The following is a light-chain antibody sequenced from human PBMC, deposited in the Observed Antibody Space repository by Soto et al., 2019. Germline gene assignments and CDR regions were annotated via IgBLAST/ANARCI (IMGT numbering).Light chain of an antibody. CDR2: GTS. Sequence: EIVLTQSPDTLSLSPGERATVSCRASQSVSRSNLAWYQHKPGQAPRLLIYGTSNRATGIPDRFTGSGSGTDLTLTISSLEPEDSAVYYCEQYGSSPPSITFGQGTRLEIK. J-gene: IGKJ5*01. V-gene: IGKV3-20*01. CDR3: EQYGSSPPSIT. CDR1: QSVSRSN.